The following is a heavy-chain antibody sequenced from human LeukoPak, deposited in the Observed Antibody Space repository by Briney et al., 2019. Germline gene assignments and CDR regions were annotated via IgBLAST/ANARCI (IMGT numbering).Heavy chain of an antibody. CDR2: ISWNSGSI. Sequence: GGSLRLSCAASGFTFDDYAMHWVRQAPGKGLEWVSGISWNSGSIGYADSVRGRFTISRDNAKNSLYLQMNSLRAEDTALYYCAKDTTPEPYYYYGMDVWGQGTVVTVSS. CDR1: GFTFDDYA. D-gene: IGHD1-14*01. J-gene: IGHJ6*02. V-gene: IGHV3-9*01. CDR3: AKDTTPEPYYYYGMDV.